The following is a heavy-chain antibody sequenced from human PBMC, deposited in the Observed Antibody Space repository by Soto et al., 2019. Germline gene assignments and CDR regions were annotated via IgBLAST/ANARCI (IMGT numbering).Heavy chain of an antibody. V-gene: IGHV1-18*01. CDR1: GYSFTSYG. D-gene: IGHD6-13*01. Sequence: QVQLVQSGAEVKKPGASVKVSCKASGYSFTSYGISWVRQAPGQGLEWMGWISAYNGNKKYAQKLQGRVTMTTDTSTRTAYMELWSLRSDDTAVYYCARDLGQQLVDYWGQGTLVTVSS. CDR2: ISAYNGNK. CDR3: ARDLGQQLVDY. J-gene: IGHJ4*02.